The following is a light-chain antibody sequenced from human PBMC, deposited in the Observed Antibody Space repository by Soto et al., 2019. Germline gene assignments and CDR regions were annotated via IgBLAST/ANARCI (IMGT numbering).Light chain of an antibody. CDR2: AAS. J-gene: IGKJ1*01. V-gene: IGKV1-39*01. CDR3: QHIYSPPHT. Sequence: DIQMTQSPSSLSASVGYRFTITCRASKTINNYLNWYRQKPGKAPQVLIYAASNLETGVPSRFSGSGSGTDFTLTISSLQPEDSATYYCQHIYSPPHTFGQGTKVDIK. CDR1: KTINNY.